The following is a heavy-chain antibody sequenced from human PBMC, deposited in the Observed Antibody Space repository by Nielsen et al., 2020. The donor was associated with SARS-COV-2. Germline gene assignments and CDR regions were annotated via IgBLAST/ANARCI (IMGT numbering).Heavy chain of an antibody. D-gene: IGHD3-10*01. J-gene: IGHJ4*02. CDR1: GYTFTDYY. Sequence: SVKVSCKASGYTFTDYYIHWVRQARGQRFEWIGWIVVGSTNTNYAQKFQERVTITRDMSTSTVYMELSNVGSDDTAVYYCAADSRAAGRGGALYWGQGTLVTVSS. V-gene: IGHV1-58*02. CDR3: AADSRAAGRGGALY. CDR2: IVVGSTNT.